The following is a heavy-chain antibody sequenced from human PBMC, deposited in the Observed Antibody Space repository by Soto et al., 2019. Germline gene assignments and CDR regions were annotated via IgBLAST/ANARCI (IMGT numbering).Heavy chain of an antibody. J-gene: IGHJ4*02. CDR3: ARAGYCTGSSCSPDFDC. CDR1: EYTFINYP. CDR2: VTTGNGNT. Sequence: ASVKVSCKASEYTFINYPMHWVRQAPGQRLEWMGWVTTGNGNTKYSQKFQGRVTITRDTSARTAYMELSSLRSEDTAVYYCARAGYCTGSSCSPDFDCSGQGTLVTVSS. V-gene: IGHV1-3*04. D-gene: IGHD2-15*01.